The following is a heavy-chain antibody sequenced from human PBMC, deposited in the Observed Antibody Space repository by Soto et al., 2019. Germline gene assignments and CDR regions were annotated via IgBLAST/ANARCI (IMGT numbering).Heavy chain of an antibody. Sequence: EVQLVESGGGLGKPGGSLRLSCAASGFTFSNAWMNWVRQAPGTGLEWVGRIKSKTDGGTTDYAAPVKGRFTISRDDSKNTLYLQLNSLKTEDTAVYYCTTDGEYRNSDCGMDVWGQGTTVTVSS. CDR1: GFTFSNAW. V-gene: IGHV3-15*07. CDR2: IKSKTDGGTT. J-gene: IGHJ6*02. CDR3: TTDGEYRNSDCGMDV. D-gene: IGHD3-10*01.